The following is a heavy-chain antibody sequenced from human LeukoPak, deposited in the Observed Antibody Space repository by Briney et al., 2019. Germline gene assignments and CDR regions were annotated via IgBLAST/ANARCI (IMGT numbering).Heavy chain of an antibody. CDR2: ISAYNGNT. D-gene: IGHD3-10*01. CDR3: AGFNVLLWFGELYGMDV. V-gene: IGHV1-18*01. CDR1: GYTFTSYG. Sequence: GASVKVSCKASGYTFTSYGISWVRQAPGQGLEWMGWISAYNGNTNYAQKLQGRVTMTTDTSTSTAYMELRSLRSDDTAVYYCAGFNVLLWFGELYGMDVWGQGTTVTVSS. J-gene: IGHJ6*02.